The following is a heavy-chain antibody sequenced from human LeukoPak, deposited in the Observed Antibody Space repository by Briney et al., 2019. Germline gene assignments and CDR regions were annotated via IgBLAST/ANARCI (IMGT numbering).Heavy chain of an antibody. Sequence: ASVTVSCTASGYTFTDYYMHWVRQAPGQGLEWMGWINPNSGGTNYAQTFQGRVTMTRDTSISTAYMELSRLRSDDTAVYYCAREVPLVGATHLVDYWGQGTLVTVSS. D-gene: IGHD1-26*01. CDR2: INPNSGGT. J-gene: IGHJ4*02. V-gene: IGHV1-2*02. CDR3: AREVPLVGATHLVDY. CDR1: GYTFTDYY.